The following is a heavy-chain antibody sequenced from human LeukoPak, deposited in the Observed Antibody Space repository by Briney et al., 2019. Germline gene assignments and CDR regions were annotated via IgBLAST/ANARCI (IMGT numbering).Heavy chain of an antibody. D-gene: IGHD3-22*01. V-gene: IGHV4-34*01. CDR3: ARGPPNYYDSRVPTRWFDP. CDR1: GGSFSGYY. J-gene: IGHJ5*02. Sequence: SETLSLTCAVYGGSFSGYYWSWIRQPPGKGLEWIGEINHSGSTNYNPSLKSRVTISVDTSKNQFSLKLSSVTAADTAVYCCARGPPNYYDSRVPTRWFDPWGQGTLVTVSS. CDR2: INHSGST.